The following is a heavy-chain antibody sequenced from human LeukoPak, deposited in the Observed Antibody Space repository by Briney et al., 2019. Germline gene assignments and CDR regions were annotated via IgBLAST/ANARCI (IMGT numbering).Heavy chain of an antibody. J-gene: IGHJ4*02. CDR1: GGSISSGSYY. Sequence: KASETLSLTCTVSGGSISSGSYYWSWIRQPPGTGLEWIGYIYYSGSTNYNPSLKSRVTISVDTSKNQFSLKLSSVTAADTAVYYCARERTGYHDSNEIDYWGQGTLVTVSS. D-gene: IGHD3-22*01. V-gene: IGHV4-61*01. CDR3: ARERTGYHDSNEIDY. CDR2: IYYSGST.